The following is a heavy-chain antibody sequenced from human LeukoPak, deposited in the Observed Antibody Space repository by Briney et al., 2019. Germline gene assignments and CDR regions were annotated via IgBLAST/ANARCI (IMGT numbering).Heavy chain of an antibody. Sequence: PGGSLRLSCAASGFTFSGYWMSWVRQAPGKGLEWVANIKHDGSEEYYVDSVKGRFTISRDNARNSLYLQMNSLRAEDTAVYYCARERTWDFDYWGQGTLVTVSS. CDR3: ARERTWDFDY. J-gene: IGHJ4*02. CDR1: GFTFSGYW. CDR2: IKHDGSEE. D-gene: IGHD3-16*01. V-gene: IGHV3-7*04.